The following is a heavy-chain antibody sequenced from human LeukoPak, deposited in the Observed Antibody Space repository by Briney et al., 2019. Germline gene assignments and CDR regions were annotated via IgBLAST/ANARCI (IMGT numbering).Heavy chain of an antibody. CDR2: ISYDGSNK. D-gene: IGHD6-19*01. CDR1: GFTFSSYG. Sequence: GGSLRLSCAASGFTFSSYGVHWVRQAPGKGLEWVAVISYDGSNKYYADSVKGRFTISRDNSKNTLYLQMNSLRAEDTAVYYCAKAGSRKAVAGRDYYFDYWGQGTLVTVSS. CDR3: AKAGSRKAVAGRDYYFDY. J-gene: IGHJ4*02. V-gene: IGHV3-30*18.